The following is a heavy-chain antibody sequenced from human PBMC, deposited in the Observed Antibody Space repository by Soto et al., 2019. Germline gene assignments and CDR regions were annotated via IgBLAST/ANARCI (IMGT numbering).Heavy chain of an antibody. CDR3: ARGYYYDSSGYFDY. CDR1: GGSFSGYY. J-gene: IGHJ4*02. Sequence: SETLSLTCAVYGGSFSGYYWSWIRQPPGKGLEWIGEINHSGSTNYNPSLKSRVTISVDTSKNQFSLKLSSVTAADTAVYYCARGYYYDSSGYFDYWGQGTLVTVSS. CDR2: INHSGST. D-gene: IGHD3-22*01. V-gene: IGHV4-34*01.